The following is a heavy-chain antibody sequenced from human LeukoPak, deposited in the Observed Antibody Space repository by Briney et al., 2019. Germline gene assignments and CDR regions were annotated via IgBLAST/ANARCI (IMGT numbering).Heavy chain of an antibody. CDR3: ARKNDFDI. Sequence: PSETLSLTCTVSGGSVSSDHWNWIRQPPGKGLEWIGCIYYSGSTYYNPSLKSRVTISVDMSKSQFSLRLTSVTAADTAVYYCARKNDFDIWGQGTLVTVSS. CDR2: IYYSGST. V-gene: IGHV4-59*02. J-gene: IGHJ3*02. CDR1: GGSVSSDH. D-gene: IGHD2/OR15-2a*01.